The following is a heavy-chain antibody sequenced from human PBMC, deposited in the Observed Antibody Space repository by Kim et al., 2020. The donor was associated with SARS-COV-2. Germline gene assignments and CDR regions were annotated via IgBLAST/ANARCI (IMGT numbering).Heavy chain of an antibody. CDR1: GFTFDAYA. CDR3: AKDWALKSYYGQVCAVDI. J-gene: IGHJ3*02. D-gene: IGHD1-26*01. CDR2: ISWNSGSI. Sequence: GGSLRLSCAASGFTFDAYAMHWVRQAPGKGLEWVSGISWNSGSIGYADSVKGRFTISRDNAKNSLYLQMISLRAEDTALYYCAKDWALKSYYGQVCAVDIWGQGRMVTVSS. V-gene: IGHV3-9*01.